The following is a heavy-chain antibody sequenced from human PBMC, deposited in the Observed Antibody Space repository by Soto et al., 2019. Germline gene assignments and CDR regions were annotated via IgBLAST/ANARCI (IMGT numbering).Heavy chain of an antibody. Sequence: QVQLQQWGAGLLKPSETLSLTCAVYGGSFSGYYWSWIRQPPGKGLEWIGEINHSGSTNYNPSLKSRVTISVDTSKNQCSLKLSSVTAADTAVYDCARISSYGYAFDIWGQGTMVTVSS. CDR3: ARISSYGYAFDI. V-gene: IGHV4-34*01. CDR1: GGSFSGYY. D-gene: IGHD5-18*01. CDR2: INHSGST. J-gene: IGHJ3*02.